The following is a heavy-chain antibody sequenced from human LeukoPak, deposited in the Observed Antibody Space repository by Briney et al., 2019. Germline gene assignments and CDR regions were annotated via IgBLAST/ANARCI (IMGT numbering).Heavy chain of an antibody. CDR3: ARDRSTVDYYGLDV. CDR1: GGSISSGDFY. Sequence: SETLSLTCAVSGGSISSGDFYWSWIRQPPEKGLEYIGYIYYSGITFYNPSLRSRITISIDTSKNQFSLKLSSVTAADTAVYYCARDRSTVDYYGLDVWGQGTTVIVSS. D-gene: IGHD4-23*01. V-gene: IGHV4-30-4*01. J-gene: IGHJ6*02. CDR2: IYYSGIT.